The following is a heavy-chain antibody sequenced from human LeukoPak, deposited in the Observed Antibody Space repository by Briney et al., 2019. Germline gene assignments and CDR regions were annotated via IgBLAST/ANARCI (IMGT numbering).Heavy chain of an antibody. CDR2: INHSGST. D-gene: IGHD3-10*01. J-gene: IGHJ6*04. Sequence: SETLSLTCAVYGGSFSGYYWSWIRQPPGKGLEWIGEINHSGSTNYNPSLKSRVTISVDTSKNQFSLKLSSVTAADTAVYCCARGKRVVVRGVNQYDVWGKGTTVTVSS. V-gene: IGHV4-34*01. CDR1: GGSFSGYY. CDR3: ARGKRVVVRGVNQYDV.